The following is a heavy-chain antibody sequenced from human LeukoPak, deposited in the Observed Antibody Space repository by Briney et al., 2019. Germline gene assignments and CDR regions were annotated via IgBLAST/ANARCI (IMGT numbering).Heavy chain of an antibody. D-gene: IGHD4-11*01. Sequence: GGSLRLSCAASGFTFSSYGMHWVRQAPGKGLEWVAVISYDGSNKYYADSVKGRFTISRDNSKNTLYLQMNSLRAEDTAVYCAKARLMTTSSLGYWGQGTLVTVSS. CDR3: AKARLMTTSSLGY. CDR1: GFTFSSYG. V-gene: IGHV3-30*18. J-gene: IGHJ4*02. CDR2: ISYDGSNK.